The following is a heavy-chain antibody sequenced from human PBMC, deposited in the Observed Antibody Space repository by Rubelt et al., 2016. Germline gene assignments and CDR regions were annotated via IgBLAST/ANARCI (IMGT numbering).Heavy chain of an antibody. CDR3: ARLRGSPQGAAFDI. D-gene: IGHD1-26*01. CDR1: GYSFTTYW. V-gene: IGHV5-51*01. Sequence: EVQLVQSGAEVKKPGESLKISCTGSGYSFTTYWIGWVRQMPGPGMECMGIIYPGDSDTGDSPAVQGQVPISADKSISTAYLQGRSLKASDTAMYYCARLRGSPQGAAFDIWGQGTMVTVSS. J-gene: IGHJ3*02. CDR2: IYPGDSDT.